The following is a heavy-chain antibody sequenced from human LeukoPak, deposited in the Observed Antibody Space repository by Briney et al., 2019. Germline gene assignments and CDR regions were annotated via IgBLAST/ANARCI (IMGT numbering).Heavy chain of an antibody. CDR1: GGSFSGYN. CDR2: INHSGST. V-gene: IGHV4-34*01. D-gene: IGHD3-10*01. J-gene: IGHJ4*02. CDR3: ARGRPSRTRFGELLCFDY. Sequence: SETLSLTCAVYGGSFSGYNWSWIRQPPGKGLEWIGEINHSGSTNYNPSLKSRVTISVDTSKNQFSLKLSSVTAADTAVYYCARGRPSRTRFGELLCFDYWGQGTLVTVSS.